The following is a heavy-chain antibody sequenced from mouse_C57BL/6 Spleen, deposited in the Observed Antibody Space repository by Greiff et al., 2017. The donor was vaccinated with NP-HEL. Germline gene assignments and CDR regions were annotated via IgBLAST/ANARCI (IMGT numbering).Heavy chain of an antibody. D-gene: IGHD1-1*01. CDR1: GYTFTSYW. Sequence: QVQLQQPGAELVRPGSSVKLSCKASGYTFTSYWMDWVKQRPGQGLEWIGNIYPSDSETHYNQKFKDKATLTVDKSSSTAYMQLSSLTSEDSAVYYCATVVATDYAMGYWGQGTSVTVSS. CDR3: ATVVATDYAMGY. V-gene: IGHV1-61*01. CDR2: IYPSDSET. J-gene: IGHJ4*01.